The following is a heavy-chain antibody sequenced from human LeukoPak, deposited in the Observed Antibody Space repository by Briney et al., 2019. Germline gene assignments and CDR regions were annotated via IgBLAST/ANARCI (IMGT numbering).Heavy chain of an antibody. Sequence: SSETLSLTCSVSGGSISRYYWSWLRQPPGKGLEWIGYVYYSGSTNNNPSLKSRVTISVDTSKNQFSLKLNSLPAADTAVYYCARGDWETMFRFDIWGQGTPVTVSS. J-gene: IGHJ4*02. CDR3: ARGDWETMFRFDI. V-gene: IGHV4-59*01. CDR1: GGSISRYY. CDR2: VYYSGST. D-gene: IGHD2-21*02.